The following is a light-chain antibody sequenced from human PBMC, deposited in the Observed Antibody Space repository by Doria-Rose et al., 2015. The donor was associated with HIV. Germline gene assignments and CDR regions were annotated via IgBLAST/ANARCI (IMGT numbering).Light chain of an antibody. Sequence: DIVLIQSPGTLSLSPGERATLSCRASQSVSANYLAWYQQRPGQSPRLLIYGASSRATDIPDRFSGSGSGTDFTLTISRLEPEDFAVYYCHRYASSRTFRQGPKVEIK. J-gene: IGKJ1*01. V-gene: IGKV3-20*01. CDR2: GAS. CDR3: HRYASSRT. CDR1: QSVSANY.